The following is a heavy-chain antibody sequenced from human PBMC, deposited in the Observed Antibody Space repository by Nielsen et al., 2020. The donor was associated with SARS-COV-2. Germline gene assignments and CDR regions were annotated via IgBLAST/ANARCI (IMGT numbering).Heavy chain of an antibody. CDR3: ARGRNENDYMDV. CDR2: INHSGDT. D-gene: IGHD1-14*01. J-gene: IGHJ6*03. V-gene: IGHV4-39*07. CDR1: GGSISSGGYY. Sequence: SETLSLTCTVSGGSISSGGYYWSWIRQPPGKGLEWIAQINHSGDTKHNPSLKSRVTISVDTSKNQFSLKLSSVTAADTAVYYCARGRNENDYMDVWGSGTTVTMSS.